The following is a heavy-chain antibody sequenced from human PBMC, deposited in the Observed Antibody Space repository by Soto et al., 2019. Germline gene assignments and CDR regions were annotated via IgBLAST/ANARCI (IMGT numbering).Heavy chain of an antibody. CDR1: GYTFTSYG. J-gene: IGHJ4*02. V-gene: IGHV1-18*01. Sequence: ASVKVSCKASGYTFTSYGISWVRQAPGQGLEWMGWISAYNGNTNYAQKLQGRVTMTTDTSTSTAYMELRSLRSDDTAVYYCARNSGSAYYDSSSYPSNFDYWGQGTLVTVSS. CDR3: ARNSGSAYYDSSSYPSNFDY. CDR2: ISAYNGNT. D-gene: IGHD3-22*01.